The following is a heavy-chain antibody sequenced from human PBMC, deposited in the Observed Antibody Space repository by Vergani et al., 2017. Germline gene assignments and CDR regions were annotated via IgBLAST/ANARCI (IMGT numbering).Heavy chain of an antibody. CDR1: GFTFSSYS. CDR3: ARGGRMVLWFGELLPYYFDY. D-gene: IGHD3-10*01. J-gene: IGHJ4*02. Sequence: EVQLVESGGGLVKPGGSLRLSCAASGFTFSSYSMNWVRQAPGKGLEWVSSISSSSSYIYYADSVKGRFTISRDNAKNSLYLQMNSLRAEDTAVYYCARGGRMVLWFGELLPYYFDYGGQGTLVTVSS. V-gene: IGHV3-21*01. CDR2: ISSSSSYI.